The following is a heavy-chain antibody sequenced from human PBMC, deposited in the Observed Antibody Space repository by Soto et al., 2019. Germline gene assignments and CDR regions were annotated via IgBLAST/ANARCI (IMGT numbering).Heavy chain of an antibody. CDR1: GYTFTSYA. Sequence: GASVKVSCKASGYTFTSYAMHWVRQAPGQRLEWMGWINAGNGNTKYSQKFQGRVTITRDTSASTAYMELSSLRSEDTAVYYCARTDFWSGYPRVGDYYGMDVWGQGTTGTGS. D-gene: IGHD3-3*01. J-gene: IGHJ6*02. CDR3: ARTDFWSGYPRVGDYYGMDV. CDR2: INAGNGNT. V-gene: IGHV1-3*01.